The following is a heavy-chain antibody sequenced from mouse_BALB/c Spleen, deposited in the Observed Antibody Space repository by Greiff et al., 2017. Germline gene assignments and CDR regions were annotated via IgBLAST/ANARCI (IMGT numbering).Heavy chain of an antibody. J-gene: IGHJ2*01. CDR2: INSNGGST. D-gene: IGHD1-1*01. CDR3: ARESPYYYGKRDYFDY. Sequence: DVKLQESGGGLVQPGGSLKLSCAASGFTFSSYGMSWVRQTPDKRLELVATINSNGGSTYYPDSVKGRFTISRDNAKNTLYLQMSSLKSEDTAMYYCARESPYYYGKRDYFDYWGQGTTLTVSS. V-gene: IGHV5-6-3*01. CDR1: GFTFSSYG.